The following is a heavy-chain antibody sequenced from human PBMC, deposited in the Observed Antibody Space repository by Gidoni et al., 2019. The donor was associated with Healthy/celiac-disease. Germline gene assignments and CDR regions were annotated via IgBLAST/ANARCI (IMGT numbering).Heavy chain of an antibody. Sequence: EVQLVESGGGLVQPGGSLRLSCAASGFTFSSYAMSWVRQAPGKGLEWVSAISGSGGSTYYADSVKGRFTISRDNSKNTLYLQMNSLRAEDTAVYYCATNYYDSSGYSVPFDYWGQGTLVTVSS. V-gene: IGHV3-23*04. CDR2: ISGSGGST. CDR3: ATNYYDSSGYSVPFDY. J-gene: IGHJ4*02. CDR1: GFTFSSYA. D-gene: IGHD3-22*01.